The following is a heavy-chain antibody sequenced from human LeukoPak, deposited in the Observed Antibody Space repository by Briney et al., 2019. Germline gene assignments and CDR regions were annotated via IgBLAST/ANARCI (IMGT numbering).Heavy chain of an antibody. J-gene: IGHJ4*02. V-gene: IGHV3-7*01. CDR3: VRDGPFGSGTFGY. CDR1: GFSFSRSW. D-gene: IGHD3-10*01. CDR2: VKVDGSEK. Sequence: GGSLRLSCVASGFSFSRSWMSWVRQAPGKGPEWVANVKVDGSEKHYLDSVEGRFIISRDNAKNSLHLQMNNLRAEDTAEYYCVRDGPFGSGTFGYWAQGTLVSVSS.